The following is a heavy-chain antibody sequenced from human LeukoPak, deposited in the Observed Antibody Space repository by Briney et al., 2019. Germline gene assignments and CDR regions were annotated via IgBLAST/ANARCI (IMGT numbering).Heavy chain of an antibody. V-gene: IGHV3-53*01. Sequence: GGSLRLSCAASGLIVSSHYMSWVRQAPGKGLDWVSVIYNDGSAYYADSVKGRFTISRDNSKNTLYLEMNTLKAEDTAVYYCAKEGSTMIVGWFDPWGQGTLVTVSS. CDR1: GLIVSSHY. CDR3: AKEGSTMIVGWFDP. D-gene: IGHD3-22*01. CDR2: IYNDGSA. J-gene: IGHJ5*02.